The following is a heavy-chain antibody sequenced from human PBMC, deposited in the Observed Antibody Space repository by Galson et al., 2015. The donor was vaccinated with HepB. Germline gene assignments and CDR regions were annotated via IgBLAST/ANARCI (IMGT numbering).Heavy chain of an antibody. J-gene: IGHJ4*02. CDR3: ARSNDFWSGYVNAFDY. D-gene: IGHD3-3*01. V-gene: IGHV1-69*02. Sequence: SVKVSCKASGGTFSSYTISWVRQAPGQGLEWMGRIIPILGIANYAQKFQGRVTITADESTSTAYMELSSLRSEDTAVYYCARSNDFWSGYVNAFDYWGQGTLVTVSS. CDR1: GGTFSSYT. CDR2: IIPILGIA.